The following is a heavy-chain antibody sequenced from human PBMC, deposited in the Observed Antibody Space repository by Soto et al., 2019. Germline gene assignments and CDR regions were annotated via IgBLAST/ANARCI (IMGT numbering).Heavy chain of an antibody. CDR1: GFTFSNAW. V-gene: IGHV3-15*01. CDR2: IKSKADGGTT. CDR3: TRQGIAARKDFDY. J-gene: IGHJ4*02. D-gene: IGHD6-6*01. Sequence: GGSLRLSCAASGFTFSNAWMNWVRQAPGKGLEWVGRIKSKADGGTTDYAAPVKGRFSISRDDSKNTLSLQMNSLKTEDTAVYYCTRQGIAARKDFDYWGQGTLVTVSS.